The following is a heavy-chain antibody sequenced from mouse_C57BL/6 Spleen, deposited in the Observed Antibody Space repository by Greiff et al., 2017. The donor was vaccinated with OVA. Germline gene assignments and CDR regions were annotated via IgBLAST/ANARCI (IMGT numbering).Heavy chain of an antibody. CDR2: IRNKANGYTT. Sequence: EVQLVESGGGLVQPGGSLSLSCAASGFTFTDYYMSWVRQPPGKALEWLGFIRNKANGYTTEYSASVKGRFTISRDNSQSILYLQMNALRAEDSATYYCARSSLGGGPMDYWGQGTSVTVSS. D-gene: IGHD6-2*01. CDR3: ARSSLGGGPMDY. CDR1: GFTFTDYY. V-gene: IGHV7-3*01. J-gene: IGHJ4*01.